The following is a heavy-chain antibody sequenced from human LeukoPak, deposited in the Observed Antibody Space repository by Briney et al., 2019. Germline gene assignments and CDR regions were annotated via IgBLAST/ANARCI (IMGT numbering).Heavy chain of an antibody. Sequence: ASVKVSCMASGGTFSSYAISWVRQAPGQGLEWMGGIIPIFGTANYAQKFQGRVTITADKSTSTAYMELSSLRSEDTAVYYCARAGGYSYGYSAFDIWGQGTMVTVSS. J-gene: IGHJ3*02. D-gene: IGHD5-18*01. CDR1: GGTFSSYA. CDR3: ARAGGYSYGYSAFDI. V-gene: IGHV1-69*06. CDR2: IIPIFGTA.